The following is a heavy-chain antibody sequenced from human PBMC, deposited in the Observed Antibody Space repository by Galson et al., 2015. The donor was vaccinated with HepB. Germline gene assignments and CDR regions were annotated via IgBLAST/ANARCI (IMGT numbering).Heavy chain of an antibody. V-gene: IGHV3-23*02. CDR3: VKVTDSTGWYFFDF. D-gene: IGHD6-19*01. Sequence: SLRLSCAASGFTFRTSAMGWVRQAPGKGLEWVSVVTSGGDTSYPRGSVNGRFVMSRDDSTNTVYLQMNNLRAEDTALYCCVKVTDSTGWYFFDFWGQGALVTVSS. CDR1: GFTFRTSA. J-gene: IGHJ4*02. CDR2: VTSGGDTS.